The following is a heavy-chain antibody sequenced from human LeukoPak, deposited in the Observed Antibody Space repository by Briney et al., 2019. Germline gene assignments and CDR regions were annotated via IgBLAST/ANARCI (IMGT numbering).Heavy chain of an antibody. J-gene: IGHJ4*02. CDR1: GFTFDSYS. D-gene: IGHD3-3*02. V-gene: IGHV3-21*01. CDR3: ARAIGLADVDFDY. Sequence: PGGSLRLSCAASGFTFDSYSMYWVRQAPGKGLEWVSSISRSGSYIYYTDSVKGRFTISRDNGKRSLYLQMNSLRAEDTAVYYCARAIGLADVDFDYWGQGIPVTVSS. CDR2: ISRSGSYI.